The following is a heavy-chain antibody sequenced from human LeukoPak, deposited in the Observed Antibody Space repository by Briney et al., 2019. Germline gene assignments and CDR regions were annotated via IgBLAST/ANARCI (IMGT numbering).Heavy chain of an antibody. CDR1: GFTVSSNY. CDR2: ITNSGENT. CDR3: AKDQWDY. V-gene: IGHV3-23*01. J-gene: IGHJ4*02. D-gene: IGHD6-19*01. Sequence: PGGSLRLSCAASGFTVSSNYMSWVRQAPGKGLEWVSGITNSGENTYYADSVKGRFTISRDNSKNTLYLQMDSLRAEDTAVYYCAKDQWDYWGQGTRVTVSS.